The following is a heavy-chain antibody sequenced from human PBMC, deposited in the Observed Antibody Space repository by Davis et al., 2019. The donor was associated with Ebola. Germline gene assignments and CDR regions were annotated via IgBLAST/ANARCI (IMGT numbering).Heavy chain of an antibody. CDR2: IFYSGST. D-gene: IGHD1-26*01. J-gene: IGHJ5*02. CDR1: GGSITSYY. Sequence: PSETLSLTCPVSGGSITSYYWSWIRQPPGKGLEWIGYIFYSGSTNYNPYLKSRVPISVDTSKKQFSLRLSSVTAADTAVYYCASVLGVGAWFDPWGQGTLVTVSS. V-gene: IGHV4-59*01. CDR3: ASVLGVGAWFDP.